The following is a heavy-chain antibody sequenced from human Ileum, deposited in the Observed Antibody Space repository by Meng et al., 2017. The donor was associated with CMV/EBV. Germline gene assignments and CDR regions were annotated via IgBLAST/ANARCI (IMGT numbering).Heavy chain of an antibody. J-gene: IGHJ5*02. CDR3: ARYCSGGSCYSGRHNWFDP. D-gene: IGHD2-15*01. Sequence: QVQLQESGPGLVKPSETLSLTCTVSGGSISSYYWSWIRQPAGKGLEWIGRIYTSGSTNYNPSLKSRVTMSVDTSKNQFSLKLSSVTAADTAVYYCARYCSGGSCYSGRHNWFDPWGQGTLVTVSS. CDR2: IYTSGST. V-gene: IGHV4-4*07. CDR1: GGSISSYY.